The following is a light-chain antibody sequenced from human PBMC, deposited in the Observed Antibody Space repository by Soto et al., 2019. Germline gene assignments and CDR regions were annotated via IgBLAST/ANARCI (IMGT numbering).Light chain of an antibody. Sequence: DIQMTQSPSSLSASVEDRVIITCRASQSISNHLNWYQQKPGKAPKLLIFAASSLQSGVPSRFSGSRSGTDFTLTISSLHPDDFATYYCQQYNSYSPTFGQGTKVDNK. V-gene: IGKV1-39*01. CDR1: QSISNH. CDR3: QQYNSYSPT. CDR2: AAS. J-gene: IGKJ1*01.